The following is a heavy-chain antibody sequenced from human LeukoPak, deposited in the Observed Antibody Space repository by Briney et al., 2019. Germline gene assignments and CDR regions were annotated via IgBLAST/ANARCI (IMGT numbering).Heavy chain of an antibody. CDR3: ASDVKYCSGGSCYVYFDY. CDR1: GGSISSYY. Sequence: PSETLSLTCTVSGGSISSYYWSWIRQPAGKGLEWIGRIYTSGSTNYNPSLKSRVTMSVDTSKNQFSLKLSSVTAADTAVYYCASDVKYCSGGSCYVYFDYWGQGTLVTVSS. D-gene: IGHD2-15*01. CDR2: IYTSGST. V-gene: IGHV4-4*07. J-gene: IGHJ4*02.